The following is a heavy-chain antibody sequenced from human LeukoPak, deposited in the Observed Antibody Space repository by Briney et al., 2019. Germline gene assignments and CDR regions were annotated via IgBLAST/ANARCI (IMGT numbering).Heavy chain of an antibody. J-gene: IGHJ4*02. D-gene: IGHD1-26*01. CDR2: ISGSGGST. Sequence: PGGSLRLSCAASGFTFSSYAMSWVRQAPGKGLEWVSAISGSGGSTYYADSVKGRFTISRDNSKNTLYLQMNSLRSDDTAVYYCARAVGATPYDYWGQGTLVTVSS. V-gene: IGHV3-23*01. CDR3: ARAVGATPYDY. CDR1: GFTFSSYA.